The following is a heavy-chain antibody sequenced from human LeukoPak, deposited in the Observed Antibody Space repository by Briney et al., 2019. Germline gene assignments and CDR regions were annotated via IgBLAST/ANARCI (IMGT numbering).Heavy chain of an antibody. V-gene: IGHV1-69*01. Sequence: SVKVSFKASGGTFSSYAISWVRQAPGQGLEWMGGIIPIFGTANYAQKFQGRVTITADESTSTAYMELSSLRSEDTAVYYCAGDLRAGTMIAHAFDIWGQGTMVTVSS. CDR2: IIPIFGTA. D-gene: IGHD3-22*01. J-gene: IGHJ3*02. CDR1: GGTFSSYA. CDR3: AGDLRAGTMIAHAFDI.